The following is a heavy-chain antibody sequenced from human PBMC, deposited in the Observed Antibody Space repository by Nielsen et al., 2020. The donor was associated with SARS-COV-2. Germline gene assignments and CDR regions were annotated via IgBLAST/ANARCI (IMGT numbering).Heavy chain of an antibody. J-gene: IGHJ4*02. Sequence: SVKVSCKASGGTFSSYAVSWVRQAPGQGLEWMGGIIPIFGTANYAQKFQGRVTITADESTSTAYMELSSLRSEDTAVYYCARDQQGDGYFDYWGQGTLVTVSS. CDR3: ARDQQGDGYFDY. D-gene: IGHD3-10*01. CDR1: GGTFSSYA. V-gene: IGHV1-69*13. CDR2: IIPIFGTA.